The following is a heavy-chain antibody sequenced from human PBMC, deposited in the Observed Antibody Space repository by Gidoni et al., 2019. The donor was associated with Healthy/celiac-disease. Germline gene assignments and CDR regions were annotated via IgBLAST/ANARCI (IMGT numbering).Heavy chain of an antibody. CDR3: ARGSDYYGMDV. CDR2: TSSSSSTI. J-gene: IGHJ6*02. Sequence: EVQLVESGGGLVQPGGSLRLSCAASGFTFSSYSMNWVRQAPGKGLEWVSYTSSSSSTIYYADSVKGRFTISRDNAKNSLYLQMNSLRAEDTAVYYCARGSDYYGMDVWGQGTTVTVSS. V-gene: IGHV3-48*01. D-gene: IGHD2-15*01. CDR1: GFTFSSYS.